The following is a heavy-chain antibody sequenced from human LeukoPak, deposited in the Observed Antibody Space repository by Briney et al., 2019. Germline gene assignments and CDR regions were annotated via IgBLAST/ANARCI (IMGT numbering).Heavy chain of an antibody. D-gene: IGHD3-22*01. V-gene: IGHV3-11*06. J-gene: IGHJ4*02. CDR3: ARGYYDNSGYYFPFDF. Sequence: GGSLRLSCAASGFTFSEYYMSWIRQAPGKGLEWVSYIRSSSSYTNYADSVKGRFTISRDNAKNSLYLQMNSLRAEDTAVYYCARGYYDNSGYYFPFDFWDQGTLVTVSS. CDR1: GFTFSEYY. CDR2: IRSSSSYT.